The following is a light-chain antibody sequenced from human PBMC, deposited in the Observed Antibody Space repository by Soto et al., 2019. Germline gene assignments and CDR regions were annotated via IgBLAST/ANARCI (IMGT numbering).Light chain of an antibody. CDR3: NSYTSGSTFVV. V-gene: IGLV2-18*02. CDR1: SSDVGTYNR. Sequence: QSALTQPPSVSGSPGQSVNISCTGTSSDVGTYNRVSWYQQPPGTAPKLIIYDVSNRPSGVPDRFSGSKSANTASLTISGLQAEDEADYYCNSYTSGSTFVVVGGGTKRTVL. CDR2: DVS. J-gene: IGLJ2*01.